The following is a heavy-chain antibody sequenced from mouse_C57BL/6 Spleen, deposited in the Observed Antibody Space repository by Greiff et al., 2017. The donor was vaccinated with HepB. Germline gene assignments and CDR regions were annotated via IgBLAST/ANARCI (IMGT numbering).Heavy chain of an antibody. Sequence: EVKLLESGPGLVKPSQSLSLTCSVTGYSITSGYYWNWIRQFPGNKLEWMGYISYDGSNNYNPSLKNRISITRDTSKNQFFLKLNSVTTEDTATYNCARERAYYGSSDEWYFEVWGTGTTLTVSS. CDR2: ISYDGSN. CDR1: GYSITSGYY. CDR3: ARERAYYGSSDEWYFEV. J-gene: IGHJ1*03. D-gene: IGHD1-1*01. V-gene: IGHV3-6*01.